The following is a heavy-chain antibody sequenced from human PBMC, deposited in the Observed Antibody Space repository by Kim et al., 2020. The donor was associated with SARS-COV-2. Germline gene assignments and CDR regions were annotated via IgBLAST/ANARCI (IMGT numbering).Heavy chain of an antibody. CDR3: ARDRSHAVTFHF. CDR1: GFTFSNYS. Sequence: GGSLRLSCAASGFTFSNYSMSWVRQAPGKGPEWVANINESGGDTYYVDSMKGRFTISRDNARNSLYLQMNSLRAEDTAVYYCARDRSHAVTFHF. CDR2: INESGGDT. V-gene: IGHV3-7*03. D-gene: IGHD3-16*01. J-gene: IGHJ4*01.